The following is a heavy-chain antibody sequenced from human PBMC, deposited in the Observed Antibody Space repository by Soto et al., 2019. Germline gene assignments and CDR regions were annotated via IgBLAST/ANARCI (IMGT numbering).Heavy chain of an antibody. CDR3: TREGS. J-gene: IGHJ4*02. CDR1: GFTFSDYS. Sequence: EVQVVESGGGSVQPGGSLRLSCAASGFTFSDYSMNWVRQFPGKGLEWIAYIDGGSSAIHYTDSVKGRFTISRDNARNSLYLQMNSLRDEDTAVYYCTREGSWGRGTQVTVSS. CDR2: IDGGSSAI. V-gene: IGHV3-48*02.